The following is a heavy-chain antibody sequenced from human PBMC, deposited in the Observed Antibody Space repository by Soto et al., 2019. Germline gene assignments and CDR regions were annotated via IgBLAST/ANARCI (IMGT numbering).Heavy chain of an antibody. CDR1: GFTFSSYA. Sequence: EVQLLESGGGLVQPGGSLRLSCAASGFTFSSYAMSWVRQAPGKGLEWVSDISGSGGSTYYADSVKGRFTISRDNSKNPLYLQMNSLRAEDTAVYYCANFYGGNSLYYFDYWGQGTLVTVSS. J-gene: IGHJ4*02. V-gene: IGHV3-23*01. D-gene: IGHD4-17*01. CDR2: ISGSGGST. CDR3: ANFYGGNSLYYFDY.